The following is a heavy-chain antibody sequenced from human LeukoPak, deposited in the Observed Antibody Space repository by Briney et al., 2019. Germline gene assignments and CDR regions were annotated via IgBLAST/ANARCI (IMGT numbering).Heavy chain of an antibody. V-gene: IGHV1-69*13. CDR1: GATFTSYA. CDR2: IITIFGTA. D-gene: IGHD4-17*01. J-gene: IGHJ6*02. CDR3: ARDGGYYGDYFYYYYYYGMDV. Sequence: GASVKVSCKASGATFTSYAISWVRQAPGQGLEWVGGIITIFGTANYAQKFQGRVTFTADESTSTAYLQLRSLRSEDTAVYYCARDGGYYGDYFYYYYYYGMDVWGQGTTVTVSS.